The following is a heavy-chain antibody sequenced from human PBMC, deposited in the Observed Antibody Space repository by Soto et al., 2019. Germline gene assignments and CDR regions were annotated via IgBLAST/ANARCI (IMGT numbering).Heavy chain of an antibody. V-gene: IGHV1-69*02. CDR2: IIPMVGMS. Sequence: GASVKASCKASGDTFNFYTFSWVRQAPGQGLEWMGRIIPMVGMSNYAQKFQGRVTIIADRSTNTTYMQLSSLRSEDTALYYCATSYGSGSRPFDSWGQGTPVTVSS. J-gene: IGHJ4*02. D-gene: IGHD3-10*01. CDR3: ATSYGSGSRPFDS. CDR1: GDTFNFYT.